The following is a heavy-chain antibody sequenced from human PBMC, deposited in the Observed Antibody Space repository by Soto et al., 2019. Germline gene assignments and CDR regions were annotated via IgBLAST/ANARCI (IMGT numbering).Heavy chain of an antibody. Sequence: EVQLVESGGGLVQPGGSLRLSCAASGFTFSSYSMNWVRQAPGKGLEWVSYISSSSSTIYYADSVKGRFTISRDNAKNSLYRLRNSLRDEETAVYYYARDLSYSSSRDEFDIWGPGTMVTVSS. J-gene: IGHJ3*02. CDR3: ARDLSYSSSRDEFDI. CDR2: ISSSSSTI. CDR1: GFTFSSYS. D-gene: IGHD6-13*01. V-gene: IGHV3-48*02.